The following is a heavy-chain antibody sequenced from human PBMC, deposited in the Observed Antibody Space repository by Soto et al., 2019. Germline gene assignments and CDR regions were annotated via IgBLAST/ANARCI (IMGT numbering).Heavy chain of an antibody. CDR1: AFSLSTGGVG. CDR2: IYWHDDK. D-gene: IGHD2-21*02. CDR3: IQSRCGGDCLQSYASYYYYGMDV. V-gene: IGHV2-5*01. Sequence: QITLKESGPPLVKPTQTLTLTCTFSAFSLSTGGVGVGWIRQPPGKALEWLALIYWHDDKRYSPSLRSRLTITKDTSKNQVVLTMTNMDPVDTATYYCIQSRCGGDCLQSYASYYYYGMDVWGQGTTVTVSS. J-gene: IGHJ6*02.